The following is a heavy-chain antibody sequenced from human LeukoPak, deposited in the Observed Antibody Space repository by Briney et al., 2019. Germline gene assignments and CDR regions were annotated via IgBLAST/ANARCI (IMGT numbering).Heavy chain of an antibody. CDR3: AREVVVPAAMRWFDP. Sequence: SETLSLTCTVSGGSISSGGYYWSWTRQHPGKGLEWIGYIYYSGSTYYNPSLKSRVTISVDTSKNQFSLKLSSVTAADTAVYYCAREVVVPAAMRWFDPWGQGTLVTVSS. CDR1: GGSISSGGYY. CDR2: IYYSGST. D-gene: IGHD2-2*01. J-gene: IGHJ5*02. V-gene: IGHV4-31*03.